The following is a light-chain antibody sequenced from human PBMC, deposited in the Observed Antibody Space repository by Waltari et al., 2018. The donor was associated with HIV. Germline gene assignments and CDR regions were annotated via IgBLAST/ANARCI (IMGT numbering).Light chain of an antibody. CDR2: ASS. CDR3: QQTSSFPLS. CDR1: HDVSTW. J-gene: IGKJ4*01. Sequence: IQMTQSPSSMSASVGDRVTITRRASHDVSTWVAWYQVRPGKAPNFLIYASSGLQSGVPSRFSGSGSGTFFTLTITDFQPQDSATYFCQQTSSFPLSFGGGTRVEV. V-gene: IGKV1-12*01.